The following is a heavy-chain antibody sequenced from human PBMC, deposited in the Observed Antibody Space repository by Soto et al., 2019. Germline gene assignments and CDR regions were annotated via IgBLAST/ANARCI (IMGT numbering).Heavy chain of an antibody. CDR3: AKARYYDSTGYLYYFDY. Sequence: GGSLRLSCAASGFTFSNYAMSWVRQAPGKGLEWVSSITGSGDYTYYADSVKGRFTISRDNSKNTLYLQMNSLRAEDTAVYYCAKARYYDSTGYLYYFDYWRKGTLVTVSS. J-gene: IGHJ4*02. V-gene: IGHV3-23*01. CDR1: GFTFSNYA. D-gene: IGHD3-22*01. CDR2: ITGSGDYT.